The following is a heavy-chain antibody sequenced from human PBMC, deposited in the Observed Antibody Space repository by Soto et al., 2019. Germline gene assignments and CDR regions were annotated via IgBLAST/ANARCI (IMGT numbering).Heavy chain of an antibody. D-gene: IGHD3-16*01. CDR1: GGYINSYY. CDR3: TRGHWALDS. Sequence: SETQSLTCTVSGGYINSYYWSWIRQPPGKGLEWIAYIYNNGTTNSNPSLKSRVTISLDTSKNQFYLKLTSVTAADTAVYYCTRGHWALDSWAQGTLVTVSS. J-gene: IGHJ5*01. CDR2: IYNNGTT. V-gene: IGHV4-59*01.